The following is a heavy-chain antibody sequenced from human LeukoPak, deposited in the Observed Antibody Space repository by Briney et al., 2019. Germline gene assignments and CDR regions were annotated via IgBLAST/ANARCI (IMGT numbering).Heavy chain of an antibody. CDR1: GYTFTSYD. Sequence: ASVKVSCKASGYTFTSYDINWVRQATGQGLEWMGWMNPNSGNTGYAQKFQGRVTITRNTSISTAYMELSSLRSEDTAVYYCARVGRRIAAAGTYAYYFDYWGQGALVTVSS. CDR2: MNPNSGNT. J-gene: IGHJ4*02. V-gene: IGHV1-8*03. D-gene: IGHD6-13*01. CDR3: ARVGRRIAAAGTYAYYFDY.